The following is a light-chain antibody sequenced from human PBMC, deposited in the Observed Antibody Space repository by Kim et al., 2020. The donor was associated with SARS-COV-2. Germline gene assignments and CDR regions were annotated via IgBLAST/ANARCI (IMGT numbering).Light chain of an antibody. CDR3: QQYNNWPIT. J-gene: IGKJ4*01. Sequence: ETVMTQSPATLSVSPGERATLSCRASQSVSSHLAWYQQKPGQAPRLLMYRASTRATGVSARVTGSGSGTEFTLTISNLESVDSGVYYCQQYNNWPITFGGGTKVDIK. V-gene: IGKV3-15*01. CDR1: QSVSSH. CDR2: RAS.